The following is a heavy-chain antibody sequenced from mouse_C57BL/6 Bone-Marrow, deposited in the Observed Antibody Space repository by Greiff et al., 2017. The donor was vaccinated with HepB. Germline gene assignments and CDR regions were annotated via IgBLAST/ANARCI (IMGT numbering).Heavy chain of an antibody. CDR1: GYTFTSYW. Sequence: QVQLQQPGAELVKPGASVKLSCKASGYTFTSYWMHWVKQRPGQGLEWIGMIHPRSGSTNYNEKFKGKATLTADKSSSTAYMRLSSLTSEDSAVYYCARDGLLCYFGVWGTGTTVTVSS. CDR2: IHPRSGST. D-gene: IGHD1-2*01. CDR3: ARDGLLCYFGV. V-gene: IGHV1-64*01. J-gene: IGHJ1*03.